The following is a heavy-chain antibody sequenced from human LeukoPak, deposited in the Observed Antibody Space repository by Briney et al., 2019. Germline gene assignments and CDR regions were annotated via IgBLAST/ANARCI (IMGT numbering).Heavy chain of an antibody. J-gene: IGHJ4*02. CDR2: ITSSSGYI. Sequence: GGSLRLSCAASGFTFSTYSMNWVRQAPGKGLEWVSSITSSSGYIYYADSLKGRFTISRDNAKNSLYLQMNSLRAEDTAVYYCARDGVIPATIGFDYWGQGTLVTVSS. CDR1: GFTFSTYS. CDR3: ARDGVIPATIGFDY. V-gene: IGHV3-21*01. D-gene: IGHD5-12*01.